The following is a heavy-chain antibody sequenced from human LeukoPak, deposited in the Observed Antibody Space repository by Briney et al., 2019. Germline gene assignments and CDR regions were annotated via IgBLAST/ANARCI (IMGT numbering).Heavy chain of an antibody. CDR3: AREDSSSWYSGIDY. V-gene: IGHV1-2*02. J-gene: IGHJ4*02. CDR1: GYTFINYG. CDR2: INPNSGGT. D-gene: IGHD6-13*01. Sequence: ASVKVSCKASGYTFINYGISWVRQAPGQGLEWMGWINPNSGGTNYAQKFQGRVTMTRDTSISTAYMELSRLRSDDTAVYYCAREDSSSWYSGIDYWGQGTLVTVSS.